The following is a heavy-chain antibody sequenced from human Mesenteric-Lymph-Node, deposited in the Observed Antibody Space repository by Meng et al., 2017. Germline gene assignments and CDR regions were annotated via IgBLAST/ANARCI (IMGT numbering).Heavy chain of an antibody. Sequence: GESLKISCAASGFTFSSYSMNWVRQAPGKGLEWVSSISSSSSYIYYADSVKGRFTISRDNAKNTLYLQMNSLRAEDMAVYYCAREGRDKMGTIQAGAFDIWGQGTLVTVSS. CDR1: GFTFSSYS. D-gene: IGHD5-24*01. V-gene: IGHV3-21*01. CDR3: AREGRDKMGTIQAGAFDI. J-gene: IGHJ3*02. CDR2: ISSSSSYI.